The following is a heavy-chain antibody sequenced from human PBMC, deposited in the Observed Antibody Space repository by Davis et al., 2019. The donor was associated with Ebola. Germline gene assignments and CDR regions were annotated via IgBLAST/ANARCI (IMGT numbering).Heavy chain of an antibody. CDR2: LFHGGNT. Sequence: SETLSLTCTVSGGSISGYYWSWIRQPPGRGLEWIGFLFHGGNTNYNPSLKSRVTISVGPSENQFSLKLSSVTAADTAVYYCARDSTVLLWFGDPFDYWGQGTLVTVSS. J-gene: IGHJ4*02. CDR1: GGSISGYY. CDR3: ARDSTVLLWFGDPFDY. V-gene: IGHV4-59*12. D-gene: IGHD3-10*01.